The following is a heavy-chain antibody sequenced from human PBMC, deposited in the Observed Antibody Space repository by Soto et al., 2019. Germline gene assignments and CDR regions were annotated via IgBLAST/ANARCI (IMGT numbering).Heavy chain of an antibody. CDR3: ARRTVPTIYYYGMDV. V-gene: IGHV4-59*01. CDR2: IYYSGST. Sequence: SETLSLTCTVSGGSISSYYWTWIRQPPGKGLEWIGYIYYSGSTYYNPSRKSRVTISVDTSKNQFSLRLNSVTAADTAVYYCARRTVPTIYYYGMDVWGQGTTVTVSS. D-gene: IGHD4-17*01. J-gene: IGHJ6*02. CDR1: GGSISSYY.